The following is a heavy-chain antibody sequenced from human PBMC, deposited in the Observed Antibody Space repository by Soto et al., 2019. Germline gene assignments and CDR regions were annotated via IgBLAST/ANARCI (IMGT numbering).Heavy chain of an antibody. J-gene: IGHJ3*02. D-gene: IGHD3-22*01. CDR2: INPSGGST. CDR3: ARARRRYYDTNDYTAFDI. Sequence: GASVKVSCKASGYTFTSYYMHWVRQAPGQGLEWMGIINPSGGSTSYAQKFQGRVTMTRDTSTSTVYMELSSLRSEDTAVFYCARARRRYYDTNDYTAFDIWGQGTMGT. CDR1: GYTFTSYY. V-gene: IGHV1-46*01.